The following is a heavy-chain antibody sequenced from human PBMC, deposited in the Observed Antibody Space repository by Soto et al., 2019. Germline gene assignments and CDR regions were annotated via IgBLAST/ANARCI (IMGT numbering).Heavy chain of an antibody. J-gene: IGHJ2*01. CDR1: GGSFSGYY. D-gene: IGHD3-10*01. CDR3: ARGRGDGYNQNWYFDL. CDR2: INNGGSS. V-gene: IGHV4-34*01. Sequence: QVHLQQWGAGLLKPSETLSLTCAVYGGSFSGYYWSWIRQPPGKGLEWIGEINNGGSSNYNPSLKSRGSMSVGTSNNQFSLKLTSVTAADTAVYYCARGRGDGYNQNWYFDLWGRGTLVTASS.